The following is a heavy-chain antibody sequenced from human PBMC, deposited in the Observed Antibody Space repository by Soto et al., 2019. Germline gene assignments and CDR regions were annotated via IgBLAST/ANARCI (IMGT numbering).Heavy chain of an antibody. CDR2: MYYSGTT. D-gene: IGHD3-3*01. CDR1: GFPISSGYY. V-gene: IGHV4-38-2*02. CDR3: VRDFRSGDYRFDY. J-gene: IGHJ4*02. Sequence: PSETLSLTCDVSGFPISSGYYWGWIRQPPGKGLEWIGSMYYSGTTHYNPSLKSRVTISVDTSTNQVSLRLTSVTAADTAVYYCVRDFRSGDYRFDYWGQGTLVTVSS.